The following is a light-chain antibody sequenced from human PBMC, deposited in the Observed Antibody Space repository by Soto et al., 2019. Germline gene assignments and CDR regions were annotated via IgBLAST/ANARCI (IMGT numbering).Light chain of an antibody. Sequence: QSVLTQPRSVSRSPGQSVTISCTGTSSDVGGYNFVSWYQQHPGKAPKLMIYDVNKRPSGVPGRFSGSKSGNTASLTISGLQAEDEADYYCCSYAGTYTHYVFGTGTKVTVL. V-gene: IGLV2-11*01. J-gene: IGLJ1*01. CDR1: SSDVGGYNF. CDR2: DVN. CDR3: CSYAGTYTHYV.